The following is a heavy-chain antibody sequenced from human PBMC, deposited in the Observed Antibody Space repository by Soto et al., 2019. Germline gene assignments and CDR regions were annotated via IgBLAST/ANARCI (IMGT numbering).Heavy chain of an antibody. CDR1: GGSISSGGYY. CDR3: ARVFRGSYYAFDI. J-gene: IGHJ3*02. Sequence: SETLSLTCTVSGGSISSGGYYWSWIRQHPGKGLEWIGYIYYSGSTYYNPSLKSRVTISVDTSKNQFSLKLSSVTAADTAVYYCARVFRGSYYAFDIWGQGTMVTVSS. D-gene: IGHD1-26*01. V-gene: IGHV4-31*03. CDR2: IYYSGST.